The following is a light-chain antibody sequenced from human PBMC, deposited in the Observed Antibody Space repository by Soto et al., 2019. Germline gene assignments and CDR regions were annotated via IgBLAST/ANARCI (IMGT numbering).Light chain of an antibody. CDR3: QQYDKWPRT. V-gene: IGKV3D-15*01. Sequence: EIVVTQSPATPSLSPGERATLSCRASQSVSSNLAWYQQKPGRAPRLLIYGASSRATGIPDRFSGGGSGAEYTLTISSLQSEDFAVYYCQQYDKWPRTFGQGTKVDIK. CDR1: QSVSSN. J-gene: IGKJ1*01. CDR2: GAS.